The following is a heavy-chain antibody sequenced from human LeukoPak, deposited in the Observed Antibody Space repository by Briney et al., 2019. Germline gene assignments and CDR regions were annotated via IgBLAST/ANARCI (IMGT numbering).Heavy chain of an antibody. CDR2: FSASGYTT. Sequence: GGSLRLSCAAYAFTFSDYARSWVRQAPGKGLEWVSVFSASGYTTDYADSVKVRFTSSRYNSTDMLDLQMSSLRGDDTVVYYCGNGRGTSYYSYMDVWGKGTPVTVSS. D-gene: IGHD1-1*01. CDR1: AFTFSDYA. J-gene: IGHJ6*03. CDR3: GNGRGTSYYSYMDV. V-gene: IGHV3-23*01.